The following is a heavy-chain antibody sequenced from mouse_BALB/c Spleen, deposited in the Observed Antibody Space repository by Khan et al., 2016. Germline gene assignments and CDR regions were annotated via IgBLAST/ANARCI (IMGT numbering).Heavy chain of an antibody. CDR2: VNPSNDYT. CDR3: AREGWLLGFFDY. V-gene: IGHV1-4*01. Sequence: QVQLQQSGAELARPGASVKMSCKASGYTFTSYTMFWVKQRPGQGLEWLGYVNPSNDYTDSNQKFKDKATLTADKSSSTAYMQLNSLTSEDSAVYYCAREGWLLGFFDYWGQGTTLTVSS. D-gene: IGHD2-3*01. J-gene: IGHJ2*01. CDR1: GYTFTSYT.